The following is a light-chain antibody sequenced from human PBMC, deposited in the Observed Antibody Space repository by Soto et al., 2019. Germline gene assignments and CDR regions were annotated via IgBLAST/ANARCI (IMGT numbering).Light chain of an antibody. J-gene: IGLJ3*02. CDR2: EVS. CDR3: SSYAGSDNWV. Sequence: QSALTQPPSASGSPGQSVTISCTGTSSDVGGYNYVSWYQQHPGKAPKLMIYEVSKRPSGVPDRLSGSKSGNTASLTVSGLQAEDEADYYGSSYAGSDNWVFGGGTQLTVL. CDR1: SSDVGGYNY. V-gene: IGLV2-8*01.